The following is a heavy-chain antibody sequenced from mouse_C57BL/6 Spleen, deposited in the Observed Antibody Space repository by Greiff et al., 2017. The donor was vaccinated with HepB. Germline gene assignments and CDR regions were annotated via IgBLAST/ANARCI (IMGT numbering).Heavy chain of an antibody. CDR3: AREGYDVGFAY. D-gene: IGHD2-2*01. CDR1: GFTFSSYA. V-gene: IGHV5-4*01. CDR2: ISDGGSYT. J-gene: IGHJ3*01. Sequence: EVQGVESGGGLVKPGGSLKLSCAASGFTFSSYAMSWVRQTPEKRLEWVATISDGGSYTYYPDNVKGRFTISRDNAKNNLYLQMSHLKSEDTAMYYCAREGYDVGFAYWGQGTLVTVSA.